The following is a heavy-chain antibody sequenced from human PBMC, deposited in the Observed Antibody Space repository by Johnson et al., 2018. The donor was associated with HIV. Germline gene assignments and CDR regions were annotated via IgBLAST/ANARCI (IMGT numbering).Heavy chain of an antibody. J-gene: IGHJ3*02. D-gene: IGHD1-26*01. CDR1: GFTVSSNY. CDR2: IYSGGST. V-gene: IGHV3-66*01. CDR3: ATGYSGSPLGDTFDI. Sequence: VQLVESGGGVVQPGRSLRLSCAASGFTVSSNYMSWVRQAPGKGLEWVSVIYSGGSTYYADSVKGRFTISRDNSKNTLYLQMNSLRAEDTAVYYCATGYSGSPLGDTFDIWGQGTMVTVSS.